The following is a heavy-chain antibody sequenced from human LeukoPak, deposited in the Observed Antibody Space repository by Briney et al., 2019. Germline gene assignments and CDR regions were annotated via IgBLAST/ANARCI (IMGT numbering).Heavy chain of an antibody. CDR3: ARRKLAVAIDY. Sequence: PSQTLSLTCTVSGGSISSGSYYWSWIRQPAGKGLEWIGRIYTSGSTNYNPSLKSRVTISVDTSKNQFSLKLSSVTAADTAFYYCARRKLAVAIDYWGQGTLVTVSS. CDR1: GGSISSGSYY. V-gene: IGHV4-61*02. CDR2: IYTSGST. D-gene: IGHD6-19*01. J-gene: IGHJ4*02.